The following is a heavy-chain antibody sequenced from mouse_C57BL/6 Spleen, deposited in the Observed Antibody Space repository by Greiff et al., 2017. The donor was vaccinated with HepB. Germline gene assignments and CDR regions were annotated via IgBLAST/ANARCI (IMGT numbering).Heavy chain of an antibody. D-gene: IGHD1-1*01. V-gene: IGHV5-16*01. CDR1: GFTFSDYY. J-gene: IGHJ1*03. Sequence: EVQRVESEGGLVQPGSSMKLSCTASGFTFSDYYMAWVRQVPEKGLEWVANINYDGSSTYYLDSLKSRFIISRDKAKNILYLQMSSLKSEDTATYYCARDPTVVATWYFDVWGTGTTVTVSS. CDR3: ARDPTVVATWYFDV. CDR2: INYDGSST.